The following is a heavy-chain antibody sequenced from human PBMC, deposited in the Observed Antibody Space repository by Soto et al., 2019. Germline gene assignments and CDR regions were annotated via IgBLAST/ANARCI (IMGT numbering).Heavy chain of an antibody. Sequence: SETLSLTCTVSGGSISSGGYYWSWIRQHPGKGLEWIGYIYYSGSTYYNPSLKSRVTISVDTSKNQFSLKLSSVTAADTAVYYCARDVGYYGSGSYLSGDYWGQGTLVTVSS. D-gene: IGHD3-10*01. CDR2: IYYSGST. J-gene: IGHJ4*02. CDR3: ARDVGYYGSGSYLSGDY. CDR1: GGSISSGGYY. V-gene: IGHV4-31*03.